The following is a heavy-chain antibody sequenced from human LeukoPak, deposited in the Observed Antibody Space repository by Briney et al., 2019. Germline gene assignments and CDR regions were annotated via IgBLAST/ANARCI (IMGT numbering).Heavy chain of an antibody. D-gene: IGHD6-6*01. CDR3: ARPSSSSSIDY. V-gene: IGHV5-51*01. CDR1: GYIFTSYW. CDR2: IYPGYSDT. J-gene: IGHJ4*02. Sequence: GESLNISCKGSGYIFTSYWIGWVRQLPGKGLEWMGIIYPGYSDTRYSPSFQGQVTISADKSISTAYLQWSSLKASATAMYYCARPSSSSSIDYWGQGTLVTVSS.